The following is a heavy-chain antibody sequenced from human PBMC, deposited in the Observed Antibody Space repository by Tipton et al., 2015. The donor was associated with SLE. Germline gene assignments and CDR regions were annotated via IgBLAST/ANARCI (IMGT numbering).Heavy chain of an antibody. CDR3: ARAPASGSYYRYYYYYMDV. J-gene: IGHJ6*03. Sequence: TLSLTCTVSGGSISSYYWSWIRQPPGKGLEWIGYIYYSGSTNYNPSLKSRVTISVDTSKNQFSLKLSSVTAADMAVYYCARAPASGSYYRYYYYYMDVWGKGTTVTVSS. D-gene: IGHD1-26*01. CDR2: IYYSGST. V-gene: IGHV4-59*01. CDR1: GGSISSYY.